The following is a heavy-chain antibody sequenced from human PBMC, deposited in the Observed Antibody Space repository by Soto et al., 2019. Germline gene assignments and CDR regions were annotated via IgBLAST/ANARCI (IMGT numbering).Heavy chain of an antibody. V-gene: IGHV1-18*01. CDR3: ARDGDRGAAAVY. Sequence: QVQLVQSGAEVKKPGASVKVSCKAYGYTFTSYGISWVRRAPGQGLEWMGWISAYNGNTNYAHKLQGRVTMTTDTSTSTAYTELRSLRSDDSAVYYCARDGDRGAAAVYWGQGTLVPVSS. CDR1: GYTFTSYG. J-gene: IGHJ4*02. CDR2: ISAYNGNT. D-gene: IGHD6-13*01.